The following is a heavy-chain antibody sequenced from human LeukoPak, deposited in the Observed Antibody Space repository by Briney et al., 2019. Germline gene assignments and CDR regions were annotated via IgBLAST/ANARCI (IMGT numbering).Heavy chain of an antibody. CDR3: ATETNGSHYDY. V-gene: IGHV3-21*06. CDR2: IGPTGSDR. CDR1: GLTFSTSG. Sequence: GGSLRLSCTASGLTFSTSGFNWVRHAPGKGLEWVASIGPTGSDRYHADSIKGPFAISRDNANNFRYLQMNSLRAEDTAVYYCATETNGSHYDYWGQGTLLTVSS. D-gene: IGHD1-14*01. J-gene: IGHJ4*02.